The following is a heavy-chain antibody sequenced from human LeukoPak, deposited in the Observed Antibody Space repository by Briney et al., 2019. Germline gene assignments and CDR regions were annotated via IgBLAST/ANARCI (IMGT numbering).Heavy chain of an antibody. CDR1: GGSFSGYY. J-gene: IGHJ4*02. CDR2: INHSGST. Sequence: SETLSLTCAVYGGSFSGYYWSWIRRPPGKGLEWIGEINHSGSTNYNPSLKSRVTISVDTSKNQFSLKLSSVTAADTAVYYCARGTSDIIVVIAATPFDYWGRGTLVTVSS. CDR3: ARGTSDIIVVIAATPFDY. D-gene: IGHD2-15*01. V-gene: IGHV4-34*01.